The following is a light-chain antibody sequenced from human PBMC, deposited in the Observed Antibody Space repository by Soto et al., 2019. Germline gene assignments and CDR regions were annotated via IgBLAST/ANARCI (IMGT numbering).Light chain of an antibody. CDR1: SDVGGYNY. CDR3: QSYDSSNLWV. J-gene: IGLJ3*02. V-gene: IGLV6-57*02. Sequence: LTQPPSASGSPGQSVAISCTGTSSDVGGYNYVSWYQQHPGKAPTTVIYEDNQRPSGVPDRFSGSIDSSSNSASLTISGLKTEDEADYYCQSYDSSNLWVFGGGTKLTVL. CDR2: EDN.